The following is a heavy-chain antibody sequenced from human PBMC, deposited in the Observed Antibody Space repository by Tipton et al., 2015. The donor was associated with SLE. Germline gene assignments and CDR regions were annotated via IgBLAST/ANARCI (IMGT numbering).Heavy chain of an antibody. V-gene: IGHV4-38-2*02. CDR1: GYSISSGHY. D-gene: IGHD3-22*01. CDR2: ISHSGNT. J-gene: IGHJ4*02. Sequence: LRLSCTVSGYSISSGHYWGWIRQSPGKGLEWIGSISHSGNTYYNPSLQSRVSMSVETSKNQVLVRLNSVTAADTAVYYCARHDYDDNGYYMHYFDYWGQGTLVTVSS. CDR3: ARHDYDDNGYYMHYFDY.